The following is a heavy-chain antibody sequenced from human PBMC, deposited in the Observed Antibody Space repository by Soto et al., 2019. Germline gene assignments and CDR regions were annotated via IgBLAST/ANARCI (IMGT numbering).Heavy chain of an antibody. CDR2: ISLYSDGT. J-gene: IGHJ5*02. CDR1: GYTFSNYG. D-gene: IGHD2-2*01. Sequence: ASVKVSCKXSGYTFSNYGITWVRQAPGQPLEWLGWISLYSDGTNYAQKFQGRVSMTTDTSTTTAYMELRSLRSDDMAVYYCARVVPGAEAWFGPWGQGTLVTVSS. CDR3: ARVVPGAEAWFGP. V-gene: IGHV1-18*03.